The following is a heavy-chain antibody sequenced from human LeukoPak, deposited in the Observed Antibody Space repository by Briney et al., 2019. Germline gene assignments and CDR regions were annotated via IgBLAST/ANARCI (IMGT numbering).Heavy chain of an antibody. Sequence: SETLSLTCAVSGGSISSGGYSWSWIRQPPGKGLEWIGYIYHSGSTYYNPFLKSRVTISADRSKNQFSLKLSSVTAADTAVYYCARSVYYDILTGYQPHFDYWGQGTLVTVSS. CDR1: GGSISSGGYS. V-gene: IGHV4-30-2*01. D-gene: IGHD3-9*01. CDR2: IYHSGST. CDR3: ARSVYYDILTGYQPHFDY. J-gene: IGHJ4*02.